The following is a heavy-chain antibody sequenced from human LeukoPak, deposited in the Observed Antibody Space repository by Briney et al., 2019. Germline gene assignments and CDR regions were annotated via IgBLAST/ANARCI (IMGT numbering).Heavy chain of an antibody. Sequence: GGSLRLTCAASGFTVSSNYMNWVRQAPGKGLEWVSYISSSSSTIYYADSVKGRFTISRDNTKNSLYLQMNSLRAEDTAVYYCARDRGYSGYDYVAWGQGTLVTVSS. J-gene: IGHJ5*02. CDR1: GFTVSSNY. CDR2: ISSSSSTI. CDR3: ARDRGYSGYDYVA. D-gene: IGHD5-12*01. V-gene: IGHV3-48*01.